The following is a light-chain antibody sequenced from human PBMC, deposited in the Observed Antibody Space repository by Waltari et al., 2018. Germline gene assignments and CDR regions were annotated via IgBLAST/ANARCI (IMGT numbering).Light chain of an antibody. Sequence: QSALTQPASVSGSPGQSITIPCTGHGSEVGGYNAGSGYQQHPGKAPKLMIYEVSNRPSGVSNRFSGSKSGNTASLTISGLQAEDEADYYCSSYTSSSTYVVFGGGTKLTVL. CDR2: EVS. CDR3: SSYTSSSTYVV. V-gene: IGLV2-14*01. J-gene: IGLJ2*01. CDR1: GSEVGGYNA.